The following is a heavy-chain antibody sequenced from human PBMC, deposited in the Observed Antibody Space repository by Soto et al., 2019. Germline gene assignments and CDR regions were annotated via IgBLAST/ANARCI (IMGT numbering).Heavy chain of an antibody. CDR3: ARDMITFRGVIPLPERYYYYYYGMDV. V-gene: IGHV1-46*01. CDR2: INPSGGST. CDR1: GYTFTSYY. Sequence: VASVNVSCKASGYTFTSYYMHWVRQAPGQGLEWMGIINPSGGSTSYAQKFQGRVTMTRDTSTSTVYMELSSLRSEDTAVYYCARDMITFRGVIPLPERYYYYYYGMDVWGQGTTVTVSS. D-gene: IGHD3-16*02. J-gene: IGHJ6*02.